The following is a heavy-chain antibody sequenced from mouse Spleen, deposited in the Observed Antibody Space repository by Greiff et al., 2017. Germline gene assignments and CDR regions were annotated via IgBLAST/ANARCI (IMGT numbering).Heavy chain of an antibody. CDR3: ARAFDYGRDYYAMDY. CDR1: GFTFSSYA. CDR2: ISSGGST. Sequence: EVQLVESGGGLVKPGGSLKLSCAASGFTFSSYAMSWVRQTPEKRLEWVASISSGGSTYYPDSVKGRFTISRDNARNILYLQMSSLRSEDTAMYYCARAFDYGRDYYAMDYWGQGTSVTVSS. J-gene: IGHJ4*01. D-gene: IGHD2-4*01. V-gene: IGHV5-6-5*01.